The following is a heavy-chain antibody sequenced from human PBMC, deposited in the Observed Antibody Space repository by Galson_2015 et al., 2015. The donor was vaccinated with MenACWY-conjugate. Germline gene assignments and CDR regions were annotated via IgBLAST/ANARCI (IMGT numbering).Heavy chain of an antibody. J-gene: IGHJ3*02. CDR2: IYPGDSDT. V-gene: IGHV5-51*01. D-gene: IGHD2-8*01. Sequence: QSGAEVKKPGESLKISCKASGYSFTTYWIVWVRQMPGKGLEWMGIIYPGDSDTSYSRQFKGRVTFSPDKSNNPAHLQWSGLKASDTAMYYCARHKGLKGAFDIWGQGTMVTVSS. CDR3: ARHKGLKGAFDI. CDR1: GYSFTTYW.